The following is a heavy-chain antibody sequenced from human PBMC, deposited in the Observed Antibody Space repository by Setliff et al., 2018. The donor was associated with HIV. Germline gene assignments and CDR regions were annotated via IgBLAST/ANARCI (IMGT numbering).Heavy chain of an antibody. V-gene: IGHV4-39*07. D-gene: IGHD1-26*01. J-gene: IGHJ3*02. CDR3: ARIGEWELLKGRAFDI. CDR1: GDPMSSTSYY. Sequence: SETLSLTCTVSGDPMSSTSYYWGWIRQSPGKGLEWIGSIYYSGSTNYNPSLKSRVTISVDTSKNQFSLKLTSVTAADTAVYYCARIGEWELLKGRAFDIWGQGTMVTVSS. CDR2: IYYSGST.